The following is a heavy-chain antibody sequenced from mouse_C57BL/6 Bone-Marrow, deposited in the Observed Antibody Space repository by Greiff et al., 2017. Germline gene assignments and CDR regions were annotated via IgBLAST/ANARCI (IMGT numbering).Heavy chain of an antibody. CDR2: ITHSGET. CDR1: GFPITSGYY. CDR3: AGDRFCNYYFYY. D-gene: IGHD2-1*01. J-gene: IGHJ2*01. V-gene: IGHV12-3*01. Sequence: VQLQESGPGLVKPSQSLFLTCSITGFPITSGYYWICIRQSPGKPLEWKGYITHSGETFYNPSLQSPISITRETSKNQFFLQLNSVTTEDTDMYYCAGDRFCNYYFYYWGQGTTLTVAS.